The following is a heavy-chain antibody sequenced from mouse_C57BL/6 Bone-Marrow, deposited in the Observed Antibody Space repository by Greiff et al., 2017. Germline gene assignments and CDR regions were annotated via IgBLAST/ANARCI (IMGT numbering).Heavy chain of an antibody. Sequence: QVQLQQPGAELVRPGTSVKLSCKASGYTFTSYWMHWVKQRPGQGLEWIGVIDPSDSYTNYNQKFKGKATLTVDTSSSTAYMQLSSLTYEDSAVYYCARAVDVNWDYAMDYWGQGTSVTVSS. D-gene: IGHD4-1*01. CDR1: GYTFTSYW. CDR2: IDPSDSYT. J-gene: IGHJ4*01. V-gene: IGHV1-59*01. CDR3: ARAVDVNWDYAMDY.